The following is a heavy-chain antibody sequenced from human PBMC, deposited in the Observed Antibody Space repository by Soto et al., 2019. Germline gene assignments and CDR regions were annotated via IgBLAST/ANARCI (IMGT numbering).Heavy chain of an antibody. Sequence: EAQLLESGGELIQPGGSLRLSCAASGFTYSSHGMSWVRQAPGKGLEWIAGLSRGGGSTYYADSVKGRFTISRDNSKNPLDLIMNSLRVEDTALYYCARDGKYRTDGFDIWGQGTMVTVSS. CDR3: ARDGKYRTDGFDI. D-gene: IGHD5-12*01. CDR2: LSRGGGST. V-gene: IGHV3-23*01. J-gene: IGHJ3*02. CDR1: GFTYSSHG.